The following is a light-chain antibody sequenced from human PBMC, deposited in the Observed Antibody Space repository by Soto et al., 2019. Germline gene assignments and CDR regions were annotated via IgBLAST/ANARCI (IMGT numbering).Light chain of an antibody. CDR1: QSISSY. V-gene: IGKV1-39*01. Sequence: DIQMTQSPSSLSASVGERVTITCRASQSISSYLNWYQQKPGKAPKRLIYAASSLQSGVPSRFSGSGSGTDFTLTISSLQPEDFATYYCQQSYSAPLITFGPGTKVEIK. CDR3: QQSYSAPLIT. CDR2: AAS. J-gene: IGKJ3*01.